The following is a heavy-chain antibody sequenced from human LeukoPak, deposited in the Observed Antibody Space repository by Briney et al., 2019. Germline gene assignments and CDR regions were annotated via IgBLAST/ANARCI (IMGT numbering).Heavy chain of an antibody. J-gene: IGHJ4*02. CDR3: ARNGGYDFWSGYTFDC. CDR2: INPNSGGT. V-gene: IGHV1-2*02. D-gene: IGHD3-3*01. CDR1: GYTFTGYY. Sequence: ASVKVSCKASGYTFTGYYMHWVRQAPGQGLEWMGWINPNSGGTNYAQKFQGRVTMTRDTSISTAYMELSRLRSDDTAVYYCARNGGYDFWSGYTFDCWGQGTLVTVSS.